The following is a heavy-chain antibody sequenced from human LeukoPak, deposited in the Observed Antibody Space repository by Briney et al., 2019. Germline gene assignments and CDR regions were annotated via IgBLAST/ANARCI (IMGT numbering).Heavy chain of an antibody. CDR2: ISSSSSYI. D-gene: IGHD2-15*01. V-gene: IGHV3-21*01. J-gene: IGHJ4*02. CDR1: GFTFSSYS. CDR3: ARGTERYCRGGSCLVRLDYFDY. Sequence: PGGSLRLSRAASGFTFSSYSMNWVRQAPGKGLEWVSSISSSSSYIYYADSVKGRFTISRDNAKNSLYLQMNSLRAEDTAVYYCARGTERYCRGGSCLVRLDYFDYWGQGTLVTVSS.